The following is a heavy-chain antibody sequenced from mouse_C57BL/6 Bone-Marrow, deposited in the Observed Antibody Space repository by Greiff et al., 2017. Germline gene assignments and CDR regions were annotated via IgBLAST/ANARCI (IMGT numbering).Heavy chain of an antibody. V-gene: IGHV1-59*01. CDR1: GYTFTSYW. CDR3: GNFDD. CDR2: IDPSDSYT. J-gene: IGHJ2*01. Sequence: QVQLQQPGAELVRPGTSVKLSCKASGYTFTSYWMHWVNQRPGKGLEWIGVIDPSDSYTNSNQKFKGKARLTVDTSSSTTYMQLSSLTSEDSAVYYCGNFDDWGKGTTLTVSS.